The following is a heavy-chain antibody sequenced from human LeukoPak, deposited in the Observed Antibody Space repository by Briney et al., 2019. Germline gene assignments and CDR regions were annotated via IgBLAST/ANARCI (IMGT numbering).Heavy chain of an antibody. CDR1: GFTFSSHD. CDR2: ISYDGGKK. CDR3: ARDRSKGYYGDEFDF. V-gene: IGHV3-30*03. J-gene: IGHJ4*02. D-gene: IGHD4-17*01. Sequence: GGSLRLSCAASGFTFSSHDMHWVRQAPGKGLEWVSIISYDGGKKDYADSVKGRFTISRDNSKNTLYLQMNSLRGEDTAVYYCARDRSKGYYGDEFDFWGQGTLVTVSS.